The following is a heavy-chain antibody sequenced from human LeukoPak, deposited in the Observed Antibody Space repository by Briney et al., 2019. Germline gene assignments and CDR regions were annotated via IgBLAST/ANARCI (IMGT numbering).Heavy chain of an antibody. Sequence: PSETLSLTCAVYGGSFSGYFWSWIRQPPGKGLEWIGEINHSGSTNYNPSLKSRVTISVDTSKNQFSLKLSSVTAADTAVYYCARTLVMWSSYTTPDYWGQGTLVTVSS. V-gene: IGHV4-34*01. CDR3: ARTLVMWSSYTTPDY. CDR2: INHSGST. J-gene: IGHJ4*02. CDR1: GGSFSGYF. D-gene: IGHD1-26*01.